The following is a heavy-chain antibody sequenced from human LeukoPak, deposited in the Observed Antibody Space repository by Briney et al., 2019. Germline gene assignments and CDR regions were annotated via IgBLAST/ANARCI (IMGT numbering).Heavy chain of an antibody. CDR3: AKDLSPGGFSYSYYGMDV. CDR2: ISGSGGST. V-gene: IGHV3-23*01. CDR1: GFTFSSYA. J-gene: IGHJ6*02. Sequence: GGSLRLSCAASGFTFSSYAMSWVRQAPGKGLEWVSAISGSGGSTYYADSVKGRFTISRDNSKNTLSLQMNSLRAEDTAVYYCAKDLSPGGFSYSYYGMDVWGQGPTVTVSS. D-gene: IGHD3-10*01.